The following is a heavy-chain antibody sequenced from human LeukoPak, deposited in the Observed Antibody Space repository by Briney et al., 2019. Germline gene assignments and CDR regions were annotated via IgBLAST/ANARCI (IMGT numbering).Heavy chain of an antibody. CDR3: TKEITPGGADV. CDR2: IMWDGVTR. J-gene: IGHJ6*02. V-gene: IGHV3-9*01. Sequence: GGSLRLSCAASGFTFDEHAMHWVRQAPGKGLEWVAGIMWDGVTRGESDSVKGRFTISIDSAKNSLYLQMNSLRVEDTAFYYCTKEITPGGADVWGQGATGIVS. CDR1: GFTFDEHA. D-gene: IGHD2-21*01.